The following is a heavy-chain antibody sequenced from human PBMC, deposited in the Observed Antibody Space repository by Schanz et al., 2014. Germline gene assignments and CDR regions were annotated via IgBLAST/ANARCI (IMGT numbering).Heavy chain of an antibody. J-gene: IGHJ6*03. Sequence: QVQLQESGPGLVKPSQTLSLTCSVSGGSISSGSYYWNWIRQPAGKGLEWIGRVYTSGSTNYNPSLKSRGTISEATTKNQFPLKLRSVTAADTAVYYCARGGARRFPVVPDAIQGLRGHYYYYYLDVWGKGTTVTASS. D-gene: IGHD2-2*02. V-gene: IGHV4-61*02. CDR2: VYTSGST. CDR3: ARGGARRFPVVPDAIQGLRGHYYYYYLDV. CDR1: GGSISSGSYY.